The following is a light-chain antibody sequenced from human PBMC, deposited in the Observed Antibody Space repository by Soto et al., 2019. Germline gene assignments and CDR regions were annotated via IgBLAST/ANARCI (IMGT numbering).Light chain of an antibody. Sequence: DIVMTQSPLSLPVTAGEPASISCRSSHSLLHSNGYNYLDWYLQKPGQSPQVLIYLGSNRASGVPDRFSGGGSGTDFTLKISRVEAEDVGVYYCMQTLQTPLTFGGGTKVDIK. V-gene: IGKV2-28*01. CDR1: HSLLHSNGYNY. CDR2: LGS. CDR3: MQTLQTPLT. J-gene: IGKJ4*01.